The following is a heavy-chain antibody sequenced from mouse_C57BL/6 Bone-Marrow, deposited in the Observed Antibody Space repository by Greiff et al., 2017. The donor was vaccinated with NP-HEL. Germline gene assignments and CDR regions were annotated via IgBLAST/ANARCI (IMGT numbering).Heavy chain of an antibody. CDR1: GFNIKDGY. D-gene: IGHD1-1*02. CDR3: TTRWYYFDY. Sequence: VQLQQSGAELVRPGASVKLSCTASGFNIKDGYMHWVKQRPEQGLEWIGWIDPENGDTEYASKFQGKATITADTSSNTAYLQLSSLTSEDTAVYYCTTRWYYFDYWGQGTTLTVSS. CDR2: IDPENGDT. V-gene: IGHV14-4*01. J-gene: IGHJ2*01.